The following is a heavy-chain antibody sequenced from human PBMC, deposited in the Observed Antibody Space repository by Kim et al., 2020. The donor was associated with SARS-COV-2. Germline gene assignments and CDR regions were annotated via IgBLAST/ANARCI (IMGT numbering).Heavy chain of an antibody. Sequence: TNYAPQFQGTVTLTTDTSTSTAYMELRSLRSDDAAVYYCARQAVAGSFDYWGQGTLVTVSS. CDR3: ARQAVAGSFDY. J-gene: IGHJ4*02. D-gene: IGHD6-19*01. CDR2: T. V-gene: IGHV1-18*01.